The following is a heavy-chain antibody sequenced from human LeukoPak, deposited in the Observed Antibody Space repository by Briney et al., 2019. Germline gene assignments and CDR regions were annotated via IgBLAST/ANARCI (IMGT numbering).Heavy chain of an antibody. J-gene: IGHJ4*02. CDR3: ARSTSPYGSGSYASDY. CDR1: GFTFSSYA. CDR2: ISYDGSNK. Sequence: PGGSLRLSCAASGFTFSSYAMHWVRQAPGKGLEWVAVISYDGSNKYYADSVKGRFTISRDNSKNTLYLQMNSLRAEDTAVYYCARSTSPYGSGSYASDYWGQGTLVTVSS. V-gene: IGHV3-30-3*01. D-gene: IGHD3-10*01.